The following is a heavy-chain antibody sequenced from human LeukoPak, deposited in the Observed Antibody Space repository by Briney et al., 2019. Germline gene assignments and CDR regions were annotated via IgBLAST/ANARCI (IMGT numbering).Heavy chain of an antibody. CDR1: GFTFSSYE. Sequence: AGGSLRLSCAASGFTFSSYEMNWVRQAPGKGLEWVSYISSSGSTIYYADSVKGRFTISRDNAKNSLYLQMNSLRAEDTAVYYCARARLVGSGSYWAFDYWGQGTLVTVSS. CDR2: ISSSGSTI. V-gene: IGHV3-48*03. CDR3: ARARLVGSGSYWAFDY. J-gene: IGHJ4*02. D-gene: IGHD3-10*01.